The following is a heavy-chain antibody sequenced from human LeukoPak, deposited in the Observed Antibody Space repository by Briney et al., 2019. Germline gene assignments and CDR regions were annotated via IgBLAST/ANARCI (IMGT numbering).Heavy chain of an antibody. V-gene: IGHV3-66*01. CDR2: IYSGGGT. CDR1: GFTVSSNY. J-gene: IGHJ4*02. D-gene: IGHD1-26*01. Sequence: PGGSLRLSCAASGFTVSSNYMSWVRQAPGKGLEWVSVIYSGGGTYYADSVKGRFTISRDNSKNTLYLQMNSLRAEDTAVYYCAKEGPHRGSYYLDFDYWGQGTLVTVSS. CDR3: AKEGPHRGSYYLDFDY.